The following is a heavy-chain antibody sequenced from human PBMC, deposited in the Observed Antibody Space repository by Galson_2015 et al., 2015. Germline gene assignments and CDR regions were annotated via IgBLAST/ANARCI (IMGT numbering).Heavy chain of an antibody. Sequence: SLRLSCAASGFTFSSYAMSRVRQAPGKGLEWVSGIIGTGGRTYYADSVKGRFTISRDNSKNTLYLQMNSLRAEDTAVYYCAKVVAATAGLHDFWGQGTLVTVSS. CDR1: GFTFSSYA. CDR2: IIGTGGRT. V-gene: IGHV3-23*01. D-gene: IGHD2-15*01. CDR3: AKVVAATAGLHDF. J-gene: IGHJ4*02.